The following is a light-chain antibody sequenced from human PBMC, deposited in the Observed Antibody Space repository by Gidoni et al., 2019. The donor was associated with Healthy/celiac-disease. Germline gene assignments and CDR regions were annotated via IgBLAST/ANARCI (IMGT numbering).Light chain of an antibody. J-gene: IGLJ2*01. Sequence: SFALTQPPSVSVSPGQTASITCSGDKLGDKYACWYQQKPGQSPVLVIYQDSKRPSGIPERFSGPNSGNTATLTISGTQAMDEADYYCQAWDSSTAVFGGGTKLTVL. V-gene: IGLV3-1*01. CDR2: QDS. CDR1: KLGDKY. CDR3: QAWDSSTAV.